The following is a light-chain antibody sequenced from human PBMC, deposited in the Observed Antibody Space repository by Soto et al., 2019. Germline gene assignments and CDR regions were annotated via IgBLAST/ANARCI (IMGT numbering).Light chain of an antibody. J-gene: IGKJ1*01. V-gene: IGKV1-39*01. Sequence: IQLTQSPSSLSASVGDRVSISCRASQSINNYLNWYQQKPGKAPKVLIFAASTLQSGVPSRFSGSGSGTDFTLTITSLQPEDFATYYCQQSYSRTFGQGTKVDIK. CDR1: QSINNY. CDR2: AAS. CDR3: QQSYSRT.